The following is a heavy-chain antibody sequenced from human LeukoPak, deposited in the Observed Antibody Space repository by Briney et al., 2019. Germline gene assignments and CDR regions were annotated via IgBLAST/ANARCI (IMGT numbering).Heavy chain of an antibody. Sequence: GGSLRLSCAASGFTFTRYAMSWVRQAPGKGLEWVSYISDSGRTIYYANSVKGRFTISRDNAKNSLYLQMNSLRAEDTAVYYCARARPGGLRDYWGQGTLVTVSS. CDR1: GFTFTRYA. D-gene: IGHD3-10*01. CDR2: ISDSGRTI. V-gene: IGHV3-48*03. CDR3: ARARPGGLRDY. J-gene: IGHJ4*02.